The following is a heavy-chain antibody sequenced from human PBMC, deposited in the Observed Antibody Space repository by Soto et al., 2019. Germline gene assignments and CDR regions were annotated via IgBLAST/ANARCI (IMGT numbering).Heavy chain of an antibody. D-gene: IGHD2-15*01. J-gene: IGHJ3*02. CDR2: IYTSGST. V-gene: IGHV4-4*07. CDR3: AIRPGYCSGGSCRPGAFDI. Sequence: QVQLQESGPGLVKPSETLSLTCTVSGGSISSYYWSWIRQPAGKGLEWIGRIYTSGSTNYNPSLKSRVTMSVDTSKNQFSLKLSSVTAADTAVYYRAIRPGYCSGGSCRPGAFDIWGQGTMVTVSS. CDR1: GGSISSYY.